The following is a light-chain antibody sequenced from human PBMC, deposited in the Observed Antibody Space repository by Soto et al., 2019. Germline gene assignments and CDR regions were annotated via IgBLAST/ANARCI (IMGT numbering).Light chain of an antibody. CDR2: DDS. Sequence: SYELTQPPLVLVAPGQTARITCGGKNIGSKSVHWYQQKPGQSPVLVVYDDSDRPSGIPERFSGSKSRNTATLTISRVEAGDEADYYCQVWDSDSDPYVFGTGTKLTVL. J-gene: IGLJ1*01. CDR3: QVWDSDSDPYV. CDR1: NIGSKS. V-gene: IGLV3-21*02.